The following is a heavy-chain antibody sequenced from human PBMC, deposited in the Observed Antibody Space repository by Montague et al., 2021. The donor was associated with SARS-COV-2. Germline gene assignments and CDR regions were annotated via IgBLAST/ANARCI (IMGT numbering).Heavy chain of an antibody. V-gene: IGHV3-66*02. CDR3: LGCWSGYYAGY. Sequence: SLRLSCAASEFTVSSNYMSWIRQAPGRGLEWVSLIYSGGSTYYRDSVKDRFTISRDNPKNTVYLQMNSLRVEDTALYYCLGCWSGYYAGYWGRGTLVTVSS. CDR2: IYSGGST. CDR1: EFTVSSNY. D-gene: IGHD3-3*01. J-gene: IGHJ4*02.